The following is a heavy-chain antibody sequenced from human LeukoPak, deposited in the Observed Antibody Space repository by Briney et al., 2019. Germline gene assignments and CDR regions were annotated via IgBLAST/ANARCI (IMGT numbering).Heavy chain of an antibody. V-gene: IGHV5-51*01. D-gene: IGHD1-7*01. CDR3: ARRPAGTRTFDY. Sequence: GESLKISCKGSGYSFTSYWIGWVRQMPGKGLEWMGVIYGADYSTIYSPPFHGQITISADKSISTAYLQWTSLKASDTAMYYCARRPAGTRTFDYWGQGALVTVSS. CDR1: GYSFTSYW. J-gene: IGHJ4*02. CDR2: IYGADYST.